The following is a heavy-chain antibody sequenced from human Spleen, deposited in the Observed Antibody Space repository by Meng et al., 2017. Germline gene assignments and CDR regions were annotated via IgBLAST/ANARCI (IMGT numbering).Heavy chain of an antibody. V-gene: IGHV3-23*01. CDR1: GFTFSSFA. D-gene: IGHD4-23*01. CDR3: AKGLGYGGTLAFDH. Sequence: GESLKISCAASGFTFSSFAMSWVRQAPGKGLEWVSGISGSGGNTYYADSVKGRFTISRDNSKNTLYLQMNSLRAEDTAIYYCAKGLGYGGTLAFDHWGQGTLVTVSS. CDR2: ISGSGGNT. J-gene: IGHJ4*02.